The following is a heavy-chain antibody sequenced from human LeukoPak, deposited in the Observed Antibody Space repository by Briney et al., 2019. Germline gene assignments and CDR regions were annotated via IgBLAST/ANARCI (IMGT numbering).Heavy chain of an antibody. V-gene: IGHV3-66*02. Sequence: PGGSLRLSCPASGFTVSSNYMSWVRQAPGKGLEWVSVIYSGGSTYYADSVKGRFTISRDNSKNTLYLQMNSLRAEDTAVYYCASPSIAAALDYWGQGTLVTVSS. D-gene: IGHD6-13*01. CDR3: ASPSIAAALDY. J-gene: IGHJ4*02. CDR1: GFTVSSNY. CDR2: IYSGGST.